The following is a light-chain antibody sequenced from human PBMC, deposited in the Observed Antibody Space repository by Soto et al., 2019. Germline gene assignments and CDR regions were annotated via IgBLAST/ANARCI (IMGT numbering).Light chain of an antibody. V-gene: IGLV2-14*01. CDR1: SSDVGGYNY. J-gene: IGLJ2*01. CDR3: SSNTSSSTLV. Sequence: QSALTQPASVSGSPGQSITISCTGTSSDVGGYNYVSWYQQHPGKAPKLMIYDVSNRPSGISNRFSGSKSGNTASLTLSGLQAEDEADYYCSSNTSSSTLVFGGGTKVTVL. CDR2: DVS.